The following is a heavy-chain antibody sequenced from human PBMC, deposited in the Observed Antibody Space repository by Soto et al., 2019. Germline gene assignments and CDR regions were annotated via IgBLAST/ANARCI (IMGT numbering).Heavy chain of an antibody. Sequence: PGGSLRLSCIASGFTFRDYAISWFRQAPGKGLQWVSFIRSNIYDGTTEYAASVKDRFSISRDDSKTIAYLQMDSLETEDTGVYYCTRVSPDCSDGSCYPLNWGQGTLVTVSS. CDR3: TRVSPDCSDGSCYPLN. V-gene: IGHV3-49*03. D-gene: IGHD2-15*01. J-gene: IGHJ4*02. CDR1: GFTFRDYA. CDR2: IRSNIYDGTT.